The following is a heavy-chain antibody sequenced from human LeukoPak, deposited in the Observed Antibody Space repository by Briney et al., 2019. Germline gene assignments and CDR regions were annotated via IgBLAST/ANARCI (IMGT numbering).Heavy chain of an antibody. J-gene: IGHJ5*02. V-gene: IGHV1-8*01. CDR3: ARDLIETIFGVVIIGGWFDP. D-gene: IGHD3-3*01. Sequence: ASVKVSCKASGYTFTSHDINWVRQATGQGLEWMGWMNPNSGNTGYAQKFQGRVTMTRNTSISTAYMELSSLRSEDTAVYYCARDLIETIFGVVIIGGWFDPWGQGTLVTVSS. CDR2: MNPNSGNT. CDR1: GYTFTSHD.